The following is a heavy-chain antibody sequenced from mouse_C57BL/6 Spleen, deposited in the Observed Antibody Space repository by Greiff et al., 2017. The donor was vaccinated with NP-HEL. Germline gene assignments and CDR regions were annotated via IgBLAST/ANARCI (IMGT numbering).Heavy chain of an antibody. CDR1: GYPFTSYW. D-gene: IGHD2-5*01. J-gene: IGHJ2*01. V-gene: IGHV1-53*01. Sequence: VQLQQPGTELVKPGASVKLSCKASGYPFTSYWMHWVKQRPGQGLEWIGNINPSNGGTNYNEKFKSKATLTVDKASSTAYMQLSSLTSEDSAVYYCERNYYSNYYFDDWGQGTTLTVSS. CDR2: INPSNGGT. CDR3: ERNYYSNYYFDD.